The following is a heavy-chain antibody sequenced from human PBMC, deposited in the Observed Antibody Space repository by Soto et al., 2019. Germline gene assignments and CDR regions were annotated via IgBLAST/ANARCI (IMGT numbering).Heavy chain of an antibody. D-gene: IGHD1-26*01. CDR1: GFTFSSYA. CDR3: ARAGGSYSHAFDI. CDR2: ISGSGGST. J-gene: IGHJ3*02. V-gene: IGHV3-23*01. Sequence: EVQLLESGGGLVQPGGSLRLSCAASGFTFSSYAMSWVRQAPGKGLEWVSAISGSGGSTYYADSVKGRFTISRDNSKNTLYLQMNSLRAEDTAVYYCARAGGSYSHAFDIWGQGTMVTVSS.